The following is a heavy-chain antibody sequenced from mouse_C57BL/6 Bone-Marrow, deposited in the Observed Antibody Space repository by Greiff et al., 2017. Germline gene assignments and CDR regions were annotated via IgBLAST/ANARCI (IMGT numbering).Heavy chain of an antibody. D-gene: IGHD1-1*01. CDR1: GIDFSSYW. CDR3: AREYYYGSRYWYFDV. V-gene: IGHV4-1*01. Sequence: EVKLVESGGGLVQPGGSLKLSCAASGIDFSSYWMSWVRRAPGKGLEWIGEINPDSSTINYAPSLKDKFIISRDNAKNTLYLQMSKVRSEDTALYYCAREYYYGSRYWYFDVWGTGTTVTVSS. CDR2: INPDSSTI. J-gene: IGHJ1*03.